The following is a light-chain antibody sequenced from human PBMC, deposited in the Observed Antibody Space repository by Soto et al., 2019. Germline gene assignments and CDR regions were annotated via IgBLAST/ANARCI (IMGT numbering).Light chain of an antibody. V-gene: IGKV3-20*01. Sequence: EIVMTQSPATLSVSPGDGATLSCRASQSVSNNYLAWYQQKPGQAPRLLIYGASNRATGIPDRFSGSGSGTDFTLTISRLQPEDFAVYYCQQYGTSPRTFGQGTKVDIK. CDR2: GAS. J-gene: IGKJ1*01. CDR1: QSVSNNY. CDR3: QQYGTSPRT.